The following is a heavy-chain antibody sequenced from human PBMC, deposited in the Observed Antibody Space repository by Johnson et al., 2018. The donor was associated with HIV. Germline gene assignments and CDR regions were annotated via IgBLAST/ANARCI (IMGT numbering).Heavy chain of an antibody. J-gene: IGHJ3*02. V-gene: IGHV3-20*04. Sequence: VQLVESGGGVVQPGGSLRLSCGGSGLIFRTYWMSWVRQAPGKGLEWVSGINWNGGSTGYADSVKGRFTISRDNAKNSLYLQMNSLRAEDTALYYCARDHPQWPSIWGQGTMVTVSS. D-gene: IGHD6-19*01. CDR3: ARDHPQWPSI. CDR2: INWNGGST. CDR1: GLIFRTYW.